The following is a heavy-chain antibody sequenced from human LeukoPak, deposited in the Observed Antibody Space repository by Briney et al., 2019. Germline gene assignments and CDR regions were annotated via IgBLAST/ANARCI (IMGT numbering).Heavy chain of an antibody. D-gene: IGHD3-9*01. CDR2: IKQDGSEK. CDR1: GFMFSSYW. Sequence: GGSLTLSCAASGFMFSSYWMSWVRQAPGKGLEWVANIKQDGSEKHYVDSVKGRFTISSDNAKNSLYLQMNSLRVEDTAVYYCARDDLGYDILTGYYTIDYCGQGTLVTVSS. CDR3: ARDDLGYDILTGYYTIDY. V-gene: IGHV3-7*01. J-gene: IGHJ4*02.